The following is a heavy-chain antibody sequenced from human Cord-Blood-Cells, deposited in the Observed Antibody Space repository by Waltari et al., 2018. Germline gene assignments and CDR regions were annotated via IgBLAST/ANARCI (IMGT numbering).Heavy chain of an antibody. CDR1: GYPLTELA. CDR3: ATVTYYDFWSGYDY. V-gene: IGHV1-24*01. Sequence: QVQLVQSGAEVKKPGASVKVSCKVSGYPLTELAMHWVRPAPGKGLGWMGGFDPEDGETIYAQKFQGRVTMTEDTSTDTAYMELSSLRSEDTAVYYCATVTYYDFWSGYDYWGQGTLVTVSS. D-gene: IGHD3-3*01. J-gene: IGHJ4*02. CDR2: FDPEDGET.